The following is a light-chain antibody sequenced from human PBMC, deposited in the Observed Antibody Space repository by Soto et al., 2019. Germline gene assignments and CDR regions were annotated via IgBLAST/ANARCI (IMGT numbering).Light chain of an antibody. V-gene: IGKV1-9*01. CDR3: QQLNIFPPLFT. Sequence: DIQLTQSPFFLSASVGDRFTITCRASQGIRSYLAWYQQRPGKAPELLIYGASTLRTGVASRFSGSGSGTEFTLTISSLQPEDFATYFCQQLNIFPPLFTFGPGTKVDIK. J-gene: IGKJ3*01. CDR2: GAS. CDR1: QGIRSY.